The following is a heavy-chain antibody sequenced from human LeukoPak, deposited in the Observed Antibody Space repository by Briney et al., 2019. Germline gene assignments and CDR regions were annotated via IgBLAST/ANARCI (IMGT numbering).Heavy chain of an antibody. CDR1: GGSISSSSYY. J-gene: IGHJ4*02. D-gene: IGHD1-26*01. CDR2: IYYSGST. V-gene: IGHV4-39*07. CDR3: ARGPPLGATRFDN. Sequence: SETLSLTCTVSGGSISSSSYYWGWIRQPPGKGLEWIGSIYYSGSTYYNPSLKSRLTMSVDTSKNQFSLNLRSVTAADTALYYCARGPPLGATRFDNWGQGNLVSVSS.